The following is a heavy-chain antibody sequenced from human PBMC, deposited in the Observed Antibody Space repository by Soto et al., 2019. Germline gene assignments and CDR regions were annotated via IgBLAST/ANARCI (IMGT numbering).Heavy chain of an antibody. CDR1: GFTFSSYG. CDR3: AKGQVAAAGTLPFDY. J-gene: IGHJ4*02. D-gene: IGHD6-13*01. CDR2: ISYDGSNK. V-gene: IGHV3-30*18. Sequence: GGSLRLSCAASGFTFSSYGMHWVRQAPGKGLEWVAVISYDGSNKYYADSVKGRFTISRDNSKNTLYLQMNSLRAEDTAVYYCAKGQVAAAGTLPFDYWGQGTLVTVSS.